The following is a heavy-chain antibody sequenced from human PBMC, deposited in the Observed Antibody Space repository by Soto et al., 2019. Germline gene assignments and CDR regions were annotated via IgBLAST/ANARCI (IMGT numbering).Heavy chain of an antibody. Sequence: QVQLVESGGGVVQPGRSLRLSCAASGFTFSSHGMHWVRQAPGKGLEWVAVIWYDGSDKKYADSVQGRFTISRDNSKNTLYLPMNSLRAEDTAVYYCARESVTIFGVVIMDVWGQGTTVTVSS. CDR1: GFTFSSHG. V-gene: IGHV3-33*01. D-gene: IGHD3-3*01. CDR3: ARESVTIFGVVIMDV. J-gene: IGHJ6*02. CDR2: IWYDGSDK.